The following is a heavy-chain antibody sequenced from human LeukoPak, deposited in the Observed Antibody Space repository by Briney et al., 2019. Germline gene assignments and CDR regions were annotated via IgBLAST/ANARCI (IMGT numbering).Heavy chain of an antibody. CDR2: IYTSGST. J-gene: IGHJ3*02. D-gene: IGHD4-11*01. CDR1: GGSISSYY. CDR3: ARDGGTTVIVLDAFDI. V-gene: IGHV4-4*07. Sequence: SETLSLTCTVSGGSISSYYWSWIRQPARKGLEWIGRIYTSGSTNYNPSLKSRVTMSVDTSKNQFSLKLSSVTAADTAVYYCARDGGTTVIVLDAFDIWGQGTMVTVSS.